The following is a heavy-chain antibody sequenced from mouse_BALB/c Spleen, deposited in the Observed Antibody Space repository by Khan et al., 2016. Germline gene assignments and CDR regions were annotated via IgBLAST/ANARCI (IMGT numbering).Heavy chain of an antibody. CDR2: IAPGSGSS. CDR1: GYTFTSYW. CDR3: AREGMLPLMDY. D-gene: IGHD6-1*01. V-gene: IGHV1S41*01. J-gene: IGHJ4*01. Sequence: DLVKPGVSVKLSCKASGYTFTSYWINWIKQRPGQGLEWIGRIAPGSGSSYYNEMFKGKDTLTVDTSSCTAYIHLSSLSSEDSAVYFCAREGMLPLMDYWGQGTSVTVSS.